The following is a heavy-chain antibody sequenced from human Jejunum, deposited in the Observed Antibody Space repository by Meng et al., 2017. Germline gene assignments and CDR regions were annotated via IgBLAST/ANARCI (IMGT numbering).Heavy chain of an antibody. CDR2: IHSSGLT. CDR1: SGSINNNF. D-gene: IGHD2-8*02. V-gene: IGHV4-59*01. Sequence: SETLSLTCTVSSGSINNNFWSWIRQPPGKGLEWIGFIHSSGLTKFNPSLESRVTFSVDTSKNQFSLTLNSVTAADTALYYGARYSCPGGVCYHFENWGQGILVTVSS. CDR3: ARYSCPGGVCYHFEN. J-gene: IGHJ4*02.